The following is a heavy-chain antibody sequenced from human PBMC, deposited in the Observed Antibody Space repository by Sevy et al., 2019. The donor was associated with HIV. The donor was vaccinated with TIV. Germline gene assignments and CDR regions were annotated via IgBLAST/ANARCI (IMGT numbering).Heavy chain of an antibody. Sequence: SETLSLTCSVSGGTMVSSDHYWGWIRQTPGKGLEWIGSIYYNGHTYYNPSLNSRLTISIDTSKNQFSLNLSSVTAADTAIYFCAREAGGYDYDYGMDVWGQGSTVTVSS. D-gene: IGHD5-12*01. CDR3: AREAGGYDYDYGMDV. CDR2: IYYNGHT. J-gene: IGHJ6*02. V-gene: IGHV4-39*02. CDR1: GGTMVSSDHY.